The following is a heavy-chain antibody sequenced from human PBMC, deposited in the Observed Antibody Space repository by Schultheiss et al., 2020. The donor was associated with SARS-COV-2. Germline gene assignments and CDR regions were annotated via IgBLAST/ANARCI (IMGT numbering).Heavy chain of an antibody. CDR2: INSDGSST. D-gene: IGHD3-3*01. V-gene: IGHV3-74*01. CDR3: AKRQYYDFWSGDDY. J-gene: IGHJ4*02. Sequence: GGSLRLSCAASGFTFSSYAMSWVRQAPGKGLVWVSRINSDGSSTSYADSVKGRFTISRDNAKNTLYLQMNSLRAEDTAVYYCAKRQYYDFWSGDDYWGQGTLVTVSS. CDR1: GFTFSSYA.